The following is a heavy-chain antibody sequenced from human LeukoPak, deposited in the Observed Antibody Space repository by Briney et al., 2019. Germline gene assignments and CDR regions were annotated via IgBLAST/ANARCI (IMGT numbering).Heavy chain of an antibody. J-gene: IGHJ4*02. CDR2: TYPGDSDT. Sequence: PGESLKISCKGSGYSFSSYWIVWVREMPGKGLEWMGITYPGDSDTRYSPSFQGQVTISADKSISTAYLQWSSLKASDTAMYYCARLWVATLDSWGQGTLVTVSS. CDR1: GYSFSSYW. D-gene: IGHD5-12*01. V-gene: IGHV5-51*01. CDR3: ARLWVATLDS.